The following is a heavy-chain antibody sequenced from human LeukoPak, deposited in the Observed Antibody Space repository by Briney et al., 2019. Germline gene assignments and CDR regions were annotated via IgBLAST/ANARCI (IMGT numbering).Heavy chain of an antibody. Sequence: PSETLSLTCTVSGGSIRDSSDYWGWIRQPPGKGLEWIGSIYYSGNTYYSPSLKSRVTISVDTSKNQFSLKLSSVTAADTAVYYCAREAPSPDYGDYLNWFDPWGQGTLVTVSS. V-gene: IGHV4-39*02. CDR1: GGSIRDSSDY. D-gene: IGHD4-17*01. CDR2: IYYSGNT. CDR3: AREAPSPDYGDYLNWFDP. J-gene: IGHJ5*02.